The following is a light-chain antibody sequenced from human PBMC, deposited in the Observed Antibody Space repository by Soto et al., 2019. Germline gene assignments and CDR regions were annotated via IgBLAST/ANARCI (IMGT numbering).Light chain of an antibody. CDR1: SSDVGGYNY. V-gene: IGLV2-14*03. CDR2: DVG. J-gene: IGLJ3*02. CDR3: CSYTSSTTWV. Sequence: QSALTQPASVSGSPGQSITISCTETSSDVGGYNYVSWYQQHPGKAPKLMLYDVGSRPSGVSNRFSDSKSGNTASLTISGLQAEDEADYYCCSYTSSTTWVFGGGTKLTVL.